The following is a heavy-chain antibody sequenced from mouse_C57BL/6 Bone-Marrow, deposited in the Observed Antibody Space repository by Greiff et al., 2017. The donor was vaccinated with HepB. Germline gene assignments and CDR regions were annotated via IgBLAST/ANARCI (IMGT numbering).Heavy chain of an antibody. Sequence: EVHLVESGGGLVQPKGSLKLSCAASGFSFNTYAMNWVRQAPGKGLEWVARIRSKSNNYATYYADSVKDRFTISRDDSESMLYLQMNNLKTEDTAMYYCVRRGYYGSSYYAMDYWGQGTSVTVSS. CDR1: GFSFNTYA. V-gene: IGHV10-1*01. D-gene: IGHD1-1*01. J-gene: IGHJ4*01. CDR2: IRSKSNNYAT. CDR3: VRRGYYGSSYYAMDY.